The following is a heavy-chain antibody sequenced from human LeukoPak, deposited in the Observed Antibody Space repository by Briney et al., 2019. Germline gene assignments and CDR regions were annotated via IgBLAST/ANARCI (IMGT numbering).Heavy chain of an antibody. CDR2: IYHSGST. V-gene: IGHV4-30-2*01. J-gene: IGHJ4*02. CDR3: ARLPLTIFGVV. Sequence: PSQTLSLTCAVSGGPISSGGYSWSWIRQPPGKGLEWIGYIYHSGSTYYNPSLKSRVTISVDRSKNQFSLKLSSVTAADTAVYYCARLPLTIFGVVWGQGTLVTVSS. CDR1: GGPISSGGYS. D-gene: IGHD3-3*01.